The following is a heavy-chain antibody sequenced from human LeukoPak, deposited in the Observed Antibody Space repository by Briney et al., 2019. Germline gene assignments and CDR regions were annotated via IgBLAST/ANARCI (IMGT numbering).Heavy chain of an antibody. D-gene: IGHD3-22*01. Sequence: SEILSLTCTVSGGSVSSGDYYWNWIRQPPGKGLEWIVYVLNSGITNDNPSLKSRVTISVDATKNQFSLKLNSVTAADTAVYYCAREGSYYDSSGYYALSGYFDLWGRGTLVTVSS. V-gene: IGHV4-61*08. J-gene: IGHJ2*01. CDR2: VLNSGIT. CDR1: GGSVSSGDYY. CDR3: AREGSYYDSSGYYALSGYFDL.